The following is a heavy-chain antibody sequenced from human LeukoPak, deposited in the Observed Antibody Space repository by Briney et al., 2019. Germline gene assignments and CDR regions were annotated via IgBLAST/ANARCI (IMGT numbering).Heavy chain of an antibody. CDR3: AKGRWGVAATPDDY. CDR2: ISYDGSNK. CDR1: GFTFSSYG. V-gene: IGHV3-30*18. J-gene: IGHJ4*02. D-gene: IGHD2-15*01. Sequence: GGSLRLSCAASGFTFSSYGMHWVRQAPGKGLEWVAVISYDGSNKYYADSVKGRFTISRDNSKNTLYLQMNSLRAEDTAVYYCAKGRWGVAATPDDYWGQGTLVTVSS.